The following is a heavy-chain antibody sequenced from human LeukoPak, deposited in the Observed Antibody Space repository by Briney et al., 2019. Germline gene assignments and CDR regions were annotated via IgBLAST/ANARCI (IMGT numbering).Heavy chain of an antibody. D-gene: IGHD6-19*01. CDR1: GFTFSSYW. CDR2: IKQDGSEK. Sequence: TGGSLRLSCAASGFTFSSYWMSWVRQAPGKGLEWVANIKQDGSEKYCVDSVKGRFTISRDNAKNSLYLQMNSLRAEDTAVYYCARAGSSGWFDYWGQGTLVTVSS. CDR3: ARAGSSGWFDY. J-gene: IGHJ4*02. V-gene: IGHV3-7*01.